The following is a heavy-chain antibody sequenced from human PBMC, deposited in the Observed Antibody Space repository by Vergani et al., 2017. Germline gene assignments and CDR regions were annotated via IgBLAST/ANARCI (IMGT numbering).Heavy chain of an antibody. V-gene: IGHV3-23*04. J-gene: IGHJ4*02. Sequence: VQLVESGGGVVQPGRSLRLSCAASGFTFSTYAMTWVRQAPGKGLEWVSTISSDGGSTYYADSVKGRFTISRDNAKNSLFLQMSSLKVEDTGVYYCAREMSNEGFDYWGQGTRVTVS. CDR3: AREMSNEGFDY. CDR1: GFTFSTYA. CDR2: ISSDGGST. D-gene: IGHD4-11*01.